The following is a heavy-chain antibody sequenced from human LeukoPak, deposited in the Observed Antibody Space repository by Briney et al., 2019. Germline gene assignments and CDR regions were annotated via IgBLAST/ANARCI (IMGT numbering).Heavy chain of an antibody. CDR3: AKGALAAAGSGFEY. Sequence: GGSLRLSCAVSVFIFNSYAMSWVRQAPGKGLEWVSSISASGGSTYHADSVKGRFTISRDNSKNTVHLQMNSLRADDTALYYCAKGALAAAGSGFEYWGQGTLVTVSS. J-gene: IGHJ4*02. V-gene: IGHV3-23*01. D-gene: IGHD6-13*01. CDR2: ISASGGST. CDR1: VFIFNSYA.